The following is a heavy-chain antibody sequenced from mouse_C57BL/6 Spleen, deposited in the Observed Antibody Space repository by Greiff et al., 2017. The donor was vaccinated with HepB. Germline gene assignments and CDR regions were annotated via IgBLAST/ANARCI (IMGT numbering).Heavy chain of an antibody. CDR3: ASRGRLRWYFDV. Sequence: QVQLQQSGAELVKPGASVKMSCKASGYTFTSYWITWVKQRPGQGLEWIGDIYPGSGSTNYNEKFKSKATLTVDTSSSTAYMQLSSLTSEDSAVYYCASRGRLRWYFDVWGTGTTVTVSS. CDR2: IYPGSGST. CDR1: GYTFTSYW. V-gene: IGHV1-55*01. J-gene: IGHJ1*03.